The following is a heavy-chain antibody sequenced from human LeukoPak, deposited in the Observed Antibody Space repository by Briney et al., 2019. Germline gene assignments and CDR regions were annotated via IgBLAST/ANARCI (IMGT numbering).Heavy chain of an antibody. CDR1: GGSISSYY. D-gene: IGHD3-3*01. V-gene: IGHV4-59*01. J-gene: IGHJ1*01. Sequence: PSETLSLTCTVSGGSISSYYWSWIRQPPGKGLECIGYTYYTGSTNYNPSLKSRVTISVDTSKNQFSLKLTSVTAADTAVYYCARVGITIFGVGPEYFQHWGQGTLVTVSS. CDR2: TYYTGST. CDR3: ARVGITIFGVGPEYFQH.